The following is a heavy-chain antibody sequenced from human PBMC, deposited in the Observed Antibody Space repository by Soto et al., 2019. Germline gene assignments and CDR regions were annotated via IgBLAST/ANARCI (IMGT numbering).Heavy chain of an antibody. CDR3: ARRASHYYGSGSSYDY. D-gene: IGHD3-10*01. CDR2: IIPIFGTA. Sequence: QVQLVQSGAEVKKPGSSVKVSCKASGGTFSSYAISWVRQAPGQGVEWMGGIIPIFGTANYAQKFQGRVTMTADESTSTAYMELSSLRSEDTAVYYCARRASHYYGSGSSYDYWGQGTLVTVSS. J-gene: IGHJ4*02. CDR1: GGTFSSYA. V-gene: IGHV1-69*01.